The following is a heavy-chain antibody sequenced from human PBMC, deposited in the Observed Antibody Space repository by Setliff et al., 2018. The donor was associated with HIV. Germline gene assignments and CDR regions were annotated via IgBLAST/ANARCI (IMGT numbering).Heavy chain of an antibody. CDR3: GAGQHSYSYLGYYYSGVDV. CDR1: GYTFTSYG. CDR2: ILPFLGMG. D-gene: IGHD3-10*01. J-gene: IGHJ6*02. V-gene: IGHV1-69*10. Sequence: SVKVSCKASGYTFTSYGISWVRQAPGQGLEWVGGILPFLGMGDFAQKFQGRVTITADESTSIAYMELSSLRSDDTAIYYCGAGQHSYSYLGYYYSGVDVWGQGTTVTVSS.